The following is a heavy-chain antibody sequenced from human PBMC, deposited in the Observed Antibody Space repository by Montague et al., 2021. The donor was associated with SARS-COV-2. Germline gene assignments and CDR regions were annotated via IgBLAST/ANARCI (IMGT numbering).Heavy chain of an antibody. Sequence: TLSLTCSVSGDSINTGGYYWNWIRQSAGKGLEWIGRIYSSGSTISRPSLKSRVTISLDTSKNQFSLWLSSVTAADTAVYYCARDPGYTSFTRWYFDLWGPGTLVTVSS. CDR3: ARDPGYTSFTRWYFDL. CDR1: GDSINTGGYY. J-gene: IGHJ2*01. V-gene: IGHV4-61*02. D-gene: IGHD5-18*01. CDR2: IYSSGST.